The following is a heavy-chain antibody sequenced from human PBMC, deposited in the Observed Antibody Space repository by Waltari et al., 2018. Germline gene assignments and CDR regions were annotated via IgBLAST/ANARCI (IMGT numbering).Heavy chain of an antibody. CDR3: ARSQGSISAPPYYYYIDV. CDR2: RNPNSGNT. V-gene: IGHV1-8*01. D-gene: IGHD3-3*01. Sequence: QVHLAQSGAEVKKPGASVKVSCEASGHPFGNSDNNWGRQAPGQGLEWMGWRNPNSGNTGYAQKFQGRVTMTRNSAISTAYMELSGLRSEDTAVYYCARSQGSISAPPYYYYIDVWGEGTTVTVSS. J-gene: IGHJ6*03. CDR1: GHPFGNSD.